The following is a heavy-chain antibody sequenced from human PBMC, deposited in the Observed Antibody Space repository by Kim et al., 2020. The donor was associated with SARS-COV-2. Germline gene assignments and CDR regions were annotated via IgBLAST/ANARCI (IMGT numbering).Heavy chain of an antibody. CDR3: LGGFYFDY. J-gene: IGHJ4*02. Sequence: ASVKVSCKTSGHFFTRGSIHWVRQAPGQGLEWMGGIDCGNGNTIYSQKFQGRVTFTTDTSARTAYMELRFLRSEESAVYYCLGGFYFDYWVQGTLVTASS. CDR1: GHFFTRGS. V-gene: IGHV1-3*01. CDR2: IDCGNGNT. D-gene: IGHD3-16*01.